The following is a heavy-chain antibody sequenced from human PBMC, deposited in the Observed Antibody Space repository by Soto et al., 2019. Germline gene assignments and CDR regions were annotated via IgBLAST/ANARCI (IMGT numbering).Heavy chain of an antibody. J-gene: IGHJ6*02. CDR3: ARGHSACTSYACWFSVYYYDGMYG. Sequence: SETLVLTFAVYCGSFSGDYWPWIRQSPWKGLDGIGESNHSGMPNYNPSLKSRVTISVDTSKNQFSLKLSSVTAADTAVYYCARGHSACTSYACWFSVYYYDGMYGWGQGTTVTVS. D-gene: IGHD2-8*02. V-gene: IGHV4-34*01. CDR1: CGSFSGDY. CDR2: SNHSGMP.